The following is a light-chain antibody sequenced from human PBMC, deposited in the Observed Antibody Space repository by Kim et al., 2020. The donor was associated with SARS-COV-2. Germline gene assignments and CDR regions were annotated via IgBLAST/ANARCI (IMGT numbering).Light chain of an antibody. CDR1: AMRSKR. CDR2: YDT. J-gene: IGLJ2*01. Sequence: CKPARRPGRGKAMRSKREHYDQRRPDQAPVLVIYYDTDQHSGIHERFAGYSAGNTVTLTISRVGAGDEADYDCQVWDTSSDHVVFGGGTQLTVL. V-gene: IGLV3-21*04. CDR3: QVWDTSSDHVV.